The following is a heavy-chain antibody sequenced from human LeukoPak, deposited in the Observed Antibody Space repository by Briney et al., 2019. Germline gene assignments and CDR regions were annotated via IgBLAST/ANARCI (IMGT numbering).Heavy chain of an antibody. J-gene: IGHJ4*02. V-gene: IGHV3-23*01. Sequence: GGSLRLSCAASGFTFSSYAMSWVRQAPGKGLEWVSAISGSGGSTYYADSVKGRFTISRDNSKNTLYLQMNSLRAEDTAVYYCARVPVDTSMVSHIDCWGQGTLVTVSS. CDR3: ARVPVDTSMVSHIDC. D-gene: IGHD5-18*01. CDR2: ISGSGGST. CDR1: GFTFSSYA.